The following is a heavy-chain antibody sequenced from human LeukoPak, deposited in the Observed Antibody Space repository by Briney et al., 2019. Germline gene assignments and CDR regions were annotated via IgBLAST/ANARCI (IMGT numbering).Heavy chain of an antibody. Sequence: GGSLRLSCAASGFSFSTTWMLWVRHTPGKGLVWVSLINGDESSTTYADSVKGRFTISRDNAKNTLYLQMNSLRAEDTAVYYCVRSGVVAAFDSWAPGTLVTVSS. D-gene: IGHD6-19*01. CDR2: INGDESST. J-gene: IGHJ4*02. CDR3: VRSGVVAAFDS. CDR1: GFSFSTTW. V-gene: IGHV3-74*01.